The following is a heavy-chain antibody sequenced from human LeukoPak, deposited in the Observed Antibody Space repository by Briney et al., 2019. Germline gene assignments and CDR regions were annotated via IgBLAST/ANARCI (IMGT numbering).Heavy chain of an antibody. CDR2: IKSKTDGGTT. CDR3: ARDSGSSSWAVPNWFDP. CDR1: GFTFSRAW. V-gene: IGHV3-15*01. Sequence: PGGSLRLSCAASGFTFSRAWMNWVRQAPGKGLEWVGRIKSKTDGGTTDYAAPVNGRFTISRDDSKNTLYLQMNSLRAEDTAVYYCARDSGSSSWAVPNWFDPWGQGTLVTVSS. J-gene: IGHJ5*02. D-gene: IGHD6-13*01.